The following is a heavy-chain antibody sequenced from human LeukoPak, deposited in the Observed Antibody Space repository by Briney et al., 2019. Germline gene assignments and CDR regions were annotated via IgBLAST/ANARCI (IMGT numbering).Heavy chain of an antibody. CDR1: GYTFTSYY. V-gene: IGHV1-46*01. J-gene: IGHJ4*02. CDR3: ARGRSIAAAGFSAIDY. CDR2: INPSGGST. D-gene: IGHD6-13*01. Sequence: ASVTVSCKASGYTFTSYYMHWVRHTPGHGLEWMGIINPSGGSTSYAQKFQGRVTMTRDMSTSTVYMELSSLRSEDTAVYYCARGRSIAAAGFSAIDYWGQGTLVTVSS.